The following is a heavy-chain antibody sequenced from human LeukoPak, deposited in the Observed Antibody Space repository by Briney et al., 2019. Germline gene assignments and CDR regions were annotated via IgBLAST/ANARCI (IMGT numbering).Heavy chain of an antibody. Sequence: SETLSLTCGVYGGSFSDYYWSWIRQPPGKGLEWIGEINHSGSTNYNPSLKSRVTISVDTSKNQFSLKLSSVTAADTAVYYCARHRSGWLQSSFDYWGQGTLVTVSS. V-gene: IGHV4-34*01. D-gene: IGHD5-24*01. CDR2: INHSGST. J-gene: IGHJ4*02. CDR1: GGSFSDYY. CDR3: ARHRSGWLQSSFDY.